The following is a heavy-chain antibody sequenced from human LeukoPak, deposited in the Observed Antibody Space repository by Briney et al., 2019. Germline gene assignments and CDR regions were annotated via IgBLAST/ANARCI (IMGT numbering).Heavy chain of an antibody. V-gene: IGHV3-74*01. Sequence: GGSLRLSCAASGFTFSSYWMHWVRQAPGKGLVWVSRINSDGSDTSYADSVKGRFTISRDNAKNTLYLQMNSLRAEDTAVYYCAREPPDIAEALDIWGQGTMVTVSS. CDR3: AREPPDIAEALDI. CDR1: GFTFSSYW. CDR2: INSDGSDT. D-gene: IGHD6-13*01. J-gene: IGHJ3*02.